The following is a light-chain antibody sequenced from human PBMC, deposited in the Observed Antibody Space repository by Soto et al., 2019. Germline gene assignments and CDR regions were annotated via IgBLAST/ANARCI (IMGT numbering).Light chain of an antibody. J-gene: IGKJ5*01. Sequence: DIQMTQSPSTLSASVGDRVTITCRASQSISSWLAWYQQKPGKAPKVLIFDASSLESGVPSRFSGSGSATEFTLTISSLRPDDFATYYCQQNNSIPITFGQGTRLEIK. CDR1: QSISSW. CDR3: QQNNSIPIT. V-gene: IGKV1-5*01. CDR2: DAS.